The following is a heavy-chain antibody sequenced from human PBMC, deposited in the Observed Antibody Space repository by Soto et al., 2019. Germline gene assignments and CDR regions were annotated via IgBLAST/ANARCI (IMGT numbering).Heavy chain of an antibody. CDR3: GRHTRNQFDP. V-gene: IGHV4-39*01. J-gene: IGHJ5*02. Sequence: QLQLQESGPGLVKPSETLSLTCTVSGDSMTSSSYYWGWIRQPPGKGLEWIGSIYYSERTSYNSGGTYDSPSLKSRVTISGDTSKSQFSIKLSSVTAADTAVYYCGRHTRNQFDPWGQGTLVTVSS. CDR2: IYYSERT. CDR1: GDSMTSSSYY.